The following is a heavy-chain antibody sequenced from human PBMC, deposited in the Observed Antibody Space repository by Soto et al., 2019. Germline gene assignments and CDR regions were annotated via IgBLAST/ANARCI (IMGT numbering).Heavy chain of an antibody. V-gene: IGHV4-39*01. D-gene: IGHD1-1*01. Sequence: SETLSLTCTVSGGSISSSSYYWGWIRQPPGKGLEWIGSIYYSGSTYYNPSLKSRVTISVDTSKNQFSLKLSSVTAADTAVYYCARIGFLGIDPWGQGTLVTSPQ. CDR2: IYYSGST. J-gene: IGHJ5*02. CDR1: GGSISSSSYY. CDR3: ARIGFLGIDP.